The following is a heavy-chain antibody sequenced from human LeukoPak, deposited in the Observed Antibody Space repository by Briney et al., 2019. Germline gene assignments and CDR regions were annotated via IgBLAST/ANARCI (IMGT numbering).Heavy chain of an antibody. V-gene: IGHV4-59*01. D-gene: IGHD4-11*01. CDR1: GGSISTYY. J-gene: IGHJ4*02. CDR2: IYYSGST. Sequence: SETLSLTCTVSGGSISTYYWSWIRQPPGKGLVWIGYIYYSGSTNYNPSLKSRVTISVDTSKNQFSLNLSSVTAADTAVYYCARDYSNYIMDYWGQGILVTVSS. CDR3: ARDYSNYIMDY.